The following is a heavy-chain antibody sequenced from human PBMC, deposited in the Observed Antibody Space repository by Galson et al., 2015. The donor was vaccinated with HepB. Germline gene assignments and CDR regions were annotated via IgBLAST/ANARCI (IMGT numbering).Heavy chain of an antibody. D-gene: IGHD6-19*01. V-gene: IGHV1-18*04. CDR2: ISAYNGNT. CDR1: GYTFTSYG. CDR3: ARGASSRYSSGWYYFDY. Sequence: CKASGYTFTSYGISWVRQAPGQGLEWMGWISAYNGNTNYAQKLQGRVTMTTDTSTSTAYMELRSLRSDDTAVYYCARGASSRYSSGWYYFDYWGQGTLVTVSS. J-gene: IGHJ4*02.